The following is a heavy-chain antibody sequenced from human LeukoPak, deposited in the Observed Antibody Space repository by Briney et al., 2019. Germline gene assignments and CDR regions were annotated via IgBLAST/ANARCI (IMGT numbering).Heavy chain of an antibody. Sequence: GGSLRLSCAASGFTFDDYAMHWVRQAPGKGLEWFSLISGDGGSTYYADSVKGRFTISRDNSRNSLYLQMNSLRTEDTALYYCAKDRKGYSSGWRLFFDYWGQGTLVTVSS. J-gene: IGHJ4*02. D-gene: IGHD6-19*01. V-gene: IGHV3-43*02. CDR1: GFTFDDYA. CDR3: AKDRKGYSSGWRLFFDY. CDR2: ISGDGGST.